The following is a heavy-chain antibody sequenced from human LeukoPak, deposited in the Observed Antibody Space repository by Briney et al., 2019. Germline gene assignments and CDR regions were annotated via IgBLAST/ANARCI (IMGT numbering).Heavy chain of an antibody. CDR3: SKDEGYSAMVNDY. J-gene: IGHJ4*02. Sequence: GGSLRLSCAASGFTFNSYSMNWVRQAPGKGLEWVSSISSSSSYIYYADSVKGRFTISRDNAKNSLYLQMNSLRAQDTAVYYCSKDEGYSAMVNDYWGQGTLVTVSS. V-gene: IGHV3-21*04. CDR2: ISSSSSYI. CDR1: GFTFNSYS. D-gene: IGHD5-18*01.